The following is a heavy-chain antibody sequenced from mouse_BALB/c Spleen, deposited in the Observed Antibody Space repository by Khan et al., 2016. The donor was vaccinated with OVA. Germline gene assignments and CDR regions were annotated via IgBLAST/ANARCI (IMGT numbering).Heavy chain of an antibody. J-gene: IGHJ4*01. D-gene: IGHD2-4*01. CDR3: AREGLRGVAMDY. CDR1: GYTFTAYD. V-gene: IGHV1S56*01. Sequence: QVRLQQAGPELVKPGAFVKISCKASGYTFTAYDINWVKQRPGQGLEWIGWIYPGDGSTKYHENFKGKATLTGDKSSNTAYMQLSSLTSEKSAVYFCAREGLRGVAMDYWGQGTSVSVSS. CDR2: IYPGDGST.